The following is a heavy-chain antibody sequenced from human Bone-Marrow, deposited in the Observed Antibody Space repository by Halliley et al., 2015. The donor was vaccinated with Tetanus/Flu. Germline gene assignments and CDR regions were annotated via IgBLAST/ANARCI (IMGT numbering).Heavy chain of an antibody. V-gene: IGHV3-74*01. CDR3: ARAVFGAAKDNYGMDV. Sequence: SLRLSCAASGFTFSRYWIHWVRQGPGKGLVWVSHINSDGTTTTYADSVKGRFTVSRDNAKNTLYLQLNSLRAEDTAVYYCARAVFGAAKDNYGMDVGGQGPAVPVSS. D-gene: IGHD3-3*01. CDR1: GFTFSRYW. J-gene: IGHJ6*02. CDR2: INSDGTTT.